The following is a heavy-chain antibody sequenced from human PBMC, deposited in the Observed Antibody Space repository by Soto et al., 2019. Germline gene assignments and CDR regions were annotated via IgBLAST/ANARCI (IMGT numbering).Heavy chain of an antibody. CDR2: ISAYNGNT. CDR3: ARVIAAAGTLVFDY. CDR1: GYTFTSYG. Sequence: GASVKVSCKXSGYTFTSYGISWVRQAPGQGLEWMGWISAYNGNTNYAQKLQGRVTMTTDTSASTAYMELRSLRSDDTAVYYCARVIAAAGTLVFDYWGQGTLVTVSS. J-gene: IGHJ4*02. V-gene: IGHV1-18*01. D-gene: IGHD6-13*01.